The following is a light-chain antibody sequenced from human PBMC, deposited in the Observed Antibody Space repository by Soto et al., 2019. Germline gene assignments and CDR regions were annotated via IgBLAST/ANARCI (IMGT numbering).Light chain of an antibody. CDR3: QQYGSAPRLP. Sequence: DIQMTQSHSTLSASVRDRVTISCRASQSIGSWLAWYQQKPGRAPKLLIYRASILENGVPRRFSGSGSGTEFTLTISSLQPDDFAVYYCQQYGSAPRLPFGGGTKVAIK. CDR1: QSIGSW. J-gene: IGKJ4*01. V-gene: IGKV1-5*03. CDR2: RAS.